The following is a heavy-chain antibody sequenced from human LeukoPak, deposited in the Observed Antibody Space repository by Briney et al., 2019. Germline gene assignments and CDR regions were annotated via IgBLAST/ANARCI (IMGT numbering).Heavy chain of an antibody. CDR3: VRGHALK. V-gene: IGHV4-39*07. J-gene: IGHJ4*02. CDR2: IYKTGST. CDR1: GGSINSGNFY. D-gene: IGHD3-16*01. Sequence: SETLSLTCTVSGGSINSGNFYWGWIRQPPGKGLEWIASIYKTGSTNYSPSLKSRVTISVDTSENQFSLKLTSATAADTAVYYCVRGHALKWGQGTLVTVSS.